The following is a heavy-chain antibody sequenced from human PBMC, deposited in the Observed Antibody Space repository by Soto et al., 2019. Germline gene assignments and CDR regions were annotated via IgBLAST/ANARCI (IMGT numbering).Heavy chain of an antibody. J-gene: IGHJ3*02. CDR3: ARTAGGRVRGALDI. D-gene: IGHD6-13*01. CDR1: GFTFSSYV. V-gene: IGHV3-30-3*01. Sequence: QVQLVDSGGGVVQPGRSLRPSCVASGFTFSSYVMHWVRQAPGKGLEWVALISDDESKKYYADSVKGRFTISRDNSKNTLFLQMNSLISEDTAVYYCARTAGGRVRGALDIWGQGTMVTVSS. CDR2: ISDDESKK.